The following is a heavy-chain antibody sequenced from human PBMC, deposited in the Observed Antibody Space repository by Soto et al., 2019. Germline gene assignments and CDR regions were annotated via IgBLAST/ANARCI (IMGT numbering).Heavy chain of an antibody. Sequence: LRLSCAASGFTFDDYTMHWVRQAPGKGLEWVSLISWDGGSTYYADSVKGRFTISRDNSKNSLYLQMNSLRTEDTALYYCAKSPQDYYHYGMDVWGQGTTVTVSS. CDR3: AKSPQDYYHYGMDV. J-gene: IGHJ6*02. CDR1: GFTFDDYT. V-gene: IGHV3-43*01. CDR2: ISWDGGST.